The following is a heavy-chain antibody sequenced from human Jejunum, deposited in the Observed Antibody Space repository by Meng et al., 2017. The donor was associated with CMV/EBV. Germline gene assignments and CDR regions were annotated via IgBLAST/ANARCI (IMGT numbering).Heavy chain of an antibody. CDR3: AKKYSGSFDY. D-gene: IGHD1-26*01. J-gene: IGHJ4*02. CDR2: IYSSNTT. CDR1: EFGVRRNT. Sequence: SCTAYEFGVRRNTMTCVRQARGKGLEWVSAIYSSNTTYYADSVKGRFTISRDNSKNTLYLQMNSLRAEDTAVYYCAKKYSGSFDYWGQGAPVPSPQ. V-gene: IGHV3-53*01.